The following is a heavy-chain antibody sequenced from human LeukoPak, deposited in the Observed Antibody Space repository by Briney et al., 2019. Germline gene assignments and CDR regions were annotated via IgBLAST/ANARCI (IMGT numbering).Heavy chain of an antibody. D-gene: IGHD3-22*01. J-gene: IGHJ4*02. CDR1: GYTFTSYA. CDR2: INAGNGNT. V-gene: IGHV1-3*01. Sequence: ASVKVSCKASGYTFTSYAMHWVRQAPGQKLEWMGWINAGNGNTKYSQKFQGRVTITRDTSASTAYMELSSLRSEDTAVYYCASVPRHYYDSSGYHNWGQGTLVTVSS. CDR3: ASVPRHYYDSSGYHN.